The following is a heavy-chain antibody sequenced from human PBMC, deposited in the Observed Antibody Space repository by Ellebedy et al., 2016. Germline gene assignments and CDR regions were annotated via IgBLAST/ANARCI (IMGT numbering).Heavy chain of an antibody. CDR1: GFTFSSYG. V-gene: IGHV3-33*01. Sequence: GESLKIPCAAPGFTFSSYGMHWVRQAPGKGLECVAVIWYDGSNKYYADSVKGRFTISRDNSKNTLYLQMNSLRAEDTAVYYCARWGHYYDSTGGDYYYYGMDVWGQGTTVTVSS. CDR2: IWYDGSNK. D-gene: IGHD3-22*01. CDR3: ARWGHYYDSTGGDYYYYGMDV. J-gene: IGHJ6*02.